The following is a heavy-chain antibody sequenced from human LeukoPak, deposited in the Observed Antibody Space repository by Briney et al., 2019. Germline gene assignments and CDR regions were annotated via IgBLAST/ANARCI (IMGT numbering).Heavy chain of an antibody. V-gene: IGHV4-4*07. D-gene: IGHD6-13*01. CDR3: ASSYSSSWYEQYIFDY. CDR1: GGSISSYY. J-gene: IGHJ4*02. CDR2: IYTSGST. Sequence: SETLSLTCTVSGGSISSYYWSWIRQPAGKGLKWIGRIYTSGSTNYNPSLKSRVTMSVDTSKNQFSLKLSSVTAADTAVYYCASSYSSSWYEQYIFDYWGQGTLVTVSS.